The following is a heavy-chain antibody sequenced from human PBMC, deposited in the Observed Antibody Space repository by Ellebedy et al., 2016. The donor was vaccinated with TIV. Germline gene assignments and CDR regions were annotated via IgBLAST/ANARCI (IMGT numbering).Heavy chain of an antibody. J-gene: IGHJ4*02. V-gene: IGHV1-69*13. Sequence: SVKVSCKASGGTFSSFAISWVRQAPGQGLEWMGGIIGMFGTASYAQRFLARVTITADEFTSTAYMEMSSLRSEDTAVYYCARHSGYHAISYLAYWGQGTLVTVSS. CDR1: GGTFSSFA. CDR2: IIGMFGTA. CDR3: ARHSGYHAISYLAY. D-gene: IGHD5-12*01.